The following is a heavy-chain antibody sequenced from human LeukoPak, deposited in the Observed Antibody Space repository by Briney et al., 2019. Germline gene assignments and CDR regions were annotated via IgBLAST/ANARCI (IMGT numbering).Heavy chain of an antibody. Sequence: PSETLSLTCAVYGGSFCGYYWSWIREPPEKGLEWIGEINHLGSTNYNPSLKSRVTISVDTSKKQFSLNLNSVTAADTAVYYCARLPYGSGYWLHREGRDVWGKGTTVTISS. D-gene: IGHD3-10*01. CDR2: INHLGST. CDR1: GGSFCGYY. V-gene: IGHV4-34*01. J-gene: IGHJ6*04. CDR3: ARLPYGSGYWLHREGRDV.